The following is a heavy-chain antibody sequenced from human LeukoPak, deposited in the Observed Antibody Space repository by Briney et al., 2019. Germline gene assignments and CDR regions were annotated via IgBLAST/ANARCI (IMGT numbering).Heavy chain of an antibody. CDR3: ARGRYSGTTYYFDY. D-gene: IGHD5-12*01. V-gene: IGHV3-23*01. Sequence: GGSPRLSCLTSGFTLSTNAMSWVRQAPGKGLEWISGISGSGASTYYADSVKGRFTISRDNAKNSLYLQMNSLRAEDTAMYYCARGRYSGTTYYFDYWGQGTLVTVSS. CDR1: GFTLSTNA. CDR2: ISGSGAST. J-gene: IGHJ4*02.